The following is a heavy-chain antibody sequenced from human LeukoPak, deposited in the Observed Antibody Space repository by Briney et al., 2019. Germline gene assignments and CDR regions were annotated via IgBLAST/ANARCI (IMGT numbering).Heavy chain of an antibody. CDR3: ARSYYYDSSGYYYFDYYYYMDV. D-gene: IGHD3-22*01. J-gene: IGHJ6*03. V-gene: IGHV3-53*05. CDR2: IYNGDSI. CDR1: GFSVSSNY. Sequence: GGSLRLSCAASGFSVSSNYMSWVRQAPGKGLEWVSVIYNGDSIYYADSVKGRFTISRDNSKNTLYLQMNSLRAEDTAVYYCARSYYYDSSGYYYFDYYYYMDVWGKGTTVTVSS.